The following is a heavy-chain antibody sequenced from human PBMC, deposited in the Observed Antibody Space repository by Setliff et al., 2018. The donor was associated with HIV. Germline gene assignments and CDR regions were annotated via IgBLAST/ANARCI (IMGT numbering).Heavy chain of an antibody. D-gene: IGHD5-12*01. V-gene: IGHV1-69*13. Sequence: SVKVSCKASGGTFSNYAFSWVRQAPGQGLEWMGGIIPIFGSTKYAQKFQGRVTISADESTTTADMELSGLRSEDTAVYYCATDGIGGWLRPMPDYWGQGTQVTVSS. CDR3: ATDGIGGWLRPMPDY. CDR1: GGTFSNYA. CDR2: IIPIFGST. J-gene: IGHJ4*02.